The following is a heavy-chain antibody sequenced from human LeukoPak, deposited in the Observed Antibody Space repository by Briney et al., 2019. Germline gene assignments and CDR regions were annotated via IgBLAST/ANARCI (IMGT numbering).Heavy chain of an antibody. CDR2: INPSGGGT. J-gene: IGHJ4*02. D-gene: IGHD6-13*01. CDR1: GYTFTSYY. Sequence: ASVKVSCKASGYTFTSYYMHWVRQAPGQGLEWMGIINPSGGGTNYAQKFQGRVTMTRDTSISTAYMELSRLRSDDTAVYYCARRALAAAGDYWGQGTLVTVSS. CDR3: ARRALAAAGDY. V-gene: IGHV1-2*02.